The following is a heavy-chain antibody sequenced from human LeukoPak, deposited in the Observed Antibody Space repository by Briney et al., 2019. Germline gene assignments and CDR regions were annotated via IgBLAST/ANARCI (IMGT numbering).Heavy chain of an antibody. V-gene: IGHV4-34*01. CDR3: ASIGVATDSVDY. CDR1: GFTFSTYW. CDR2: INHSGST. Sequence: PGGSLRLSCAASGFTFSTYWMHWVRQPPGKGLEWIGEINHSGSTNYNPSLKSRVTISVDTSKNQFSLKLSSVTAADTAVYYCASIGVATDSVDYWGQGTLVTVSS. D-gene: IGHD5-12*01. J-gene: IGHJ4*02.